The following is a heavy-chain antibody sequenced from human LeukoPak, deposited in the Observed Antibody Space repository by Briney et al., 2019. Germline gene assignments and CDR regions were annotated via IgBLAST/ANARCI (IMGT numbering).Heavy chain of an antibody. V-gene: IGHV4-38-2*02. Sequence: SETLSPTCTVSGYSISSGYYWGWIRQPPGKGLEWIGSIYHSGSTYYNPSLKSRVTISVDTSKNQFSLKLNSVTAADTAVYYCARDTGDGYNSYFDYWGQGSLVTVSS. CDR3: ARDTGDGYNSYFDY. J-gene: IGHJ4*02. CDR1: GYSISSGYY. CDR2: IYHSGST. D-gene: IGHD5-24*01.